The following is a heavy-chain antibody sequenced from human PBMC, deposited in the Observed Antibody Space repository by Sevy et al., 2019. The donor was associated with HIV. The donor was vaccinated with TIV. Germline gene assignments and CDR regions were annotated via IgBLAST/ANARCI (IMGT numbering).Heavy chain of an antibody. D-gene: IGHD6-19*01. CDR2: FYYSEST. Sequence: SETLSLTCTVSGGSISISSYYWGWIRQPSGQGLEWIGSFYYSESTYYNPSLKSRVTISVDTSKNQFSLKLSSVTAADTAVYYCARAFRAVAGSYYFDYWGQGTLVTVSS. CDR3: ARAFRAVAGSYYFDY. V-gene: IGHV4-39*01. CDR1: GGSISISSYY. J-gene: IGHJ4*02.